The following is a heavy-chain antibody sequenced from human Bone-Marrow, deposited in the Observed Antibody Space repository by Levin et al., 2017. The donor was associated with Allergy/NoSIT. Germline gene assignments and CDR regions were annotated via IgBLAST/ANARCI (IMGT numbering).Heavy chain of an antibody. V-gene: IGHV4-38-2*02. CDR1: GYSISSGYY. J-gene: IGHJ4*02. CDR3: ARAAWKITMVRGVKAPPRSFDY. CDR2: IYHSGST. D-gene: IGHD3-10*01. Sequence: PSETLSLTCTVSGYSISSGYYWGWIRQPPGKGLEWIGSIYHSGSTYYNPSLKSRVTISVDTSKNQFSLKLSSVTAADTAVYYCARAAWKITMVRGVKAPPRSFDYWGQGTLVTVSS.